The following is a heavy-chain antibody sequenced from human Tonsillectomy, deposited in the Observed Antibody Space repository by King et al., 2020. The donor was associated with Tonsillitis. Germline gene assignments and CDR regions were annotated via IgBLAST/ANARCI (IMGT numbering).Heavy chain of an antibody. D-gene: IGHD3-9*01. Sequence: VQLVESGGGLVKPGGSLRLSCAASGFTFSKYTMHWVRQAPGKGLEWVSSISSCSGYIHYADSVKGRFTISRDNAKNSLFLQMNSLRAEDTALYYCARVTYDILTGYYIDYFDYWGQGTRVTVSS. V-gene: IGHV3-21*04. CDR1: GFTFSKYT. CDR2: ISSCSGYI. J-gene: IGHJ4*02. CDR3: ARVTYDILTGYYIDYFDY.